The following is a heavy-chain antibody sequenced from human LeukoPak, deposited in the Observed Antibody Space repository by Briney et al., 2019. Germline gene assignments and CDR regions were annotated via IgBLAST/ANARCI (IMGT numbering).Heavy chain of an antibody. CDR3: ARRGYYYDSSGYYLGGFDY. V-gene: IGHV3-7*01. Sequence: TGGSLRLSCAASGFTFSSYWMSWVRQAPGKGLEWVANIKQDGSEKYYVDSVKGRFTISRDNAKNSLYLQMNSLRAEDTAVYYCARRGYYYDSSGYYLGGFDYWGQGTLVTVSS. CDR1: GFTFSSYW. CDR2: IKQDGSEK. J-gene: IGHJ4*02. D-gene: IGHD3-22*01.